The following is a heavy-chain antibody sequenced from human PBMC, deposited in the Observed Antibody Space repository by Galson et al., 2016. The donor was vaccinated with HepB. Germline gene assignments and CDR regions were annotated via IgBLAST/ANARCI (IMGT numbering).Heavy chain of an antibody. V-gene: IGHV1-18*01. CDR3: ARDFSEVWVTEYFDY. CDR1: GYTFTSFG. Sequence: SVKVSCKASGYTFTSFGISWVRQAPGQGLEWMGWISAYNGDTNFAHKFRGRVIMTRDTSTATAYMELRSLTSGDTAVYYCARDFSEVWVTEYFDYWGQGTLVTVSS. J-gene: IGHJ4*02. D-gene: IGHD5-18*01. CDR2: ISAYNGDT.